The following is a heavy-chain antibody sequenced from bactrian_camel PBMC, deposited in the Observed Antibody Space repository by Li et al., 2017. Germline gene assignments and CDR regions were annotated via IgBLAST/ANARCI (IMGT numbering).Heavy chain of an antibody. Sequence: DVQLVESGGGLVQPGGSLRLSCAASGFTFRTYTMTWVRQVPGKGLEWVSDVHPSAGRTYYADFVKGRFAISRDNAKNTLYLQLNSLKSEDTAMYYCAADPCWATAYEYKYFGQGTQVTVS. V-gene: IGHV3S31*01. D-gene: IGHD5*01. CDR1: GFTFRTYT. CDR2: VHPSAGRT. J-gene: IGHJ4*01. CDR3: AADPCWATAYEYKY.